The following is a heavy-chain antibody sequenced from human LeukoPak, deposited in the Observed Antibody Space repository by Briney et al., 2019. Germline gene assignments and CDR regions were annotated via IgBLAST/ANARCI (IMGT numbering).Heavy chain of an antibody. CDR2: ISGSGGRT. V-gene: IGHV3-23*01. Sequence: GGSLRLSCAASGFTFSNYVMSWVRQAPGKGLEWVSGISGSGGRTYDADSVKGRFTISRDNSKNTLYLQTNSLRAEDTAVYYCARGSSWIQLWQGGNWFDPWGQGTLVTVSS. CDR1: GFTFSNYV. D-gene: IGHD5-18*01. CDR3: ARGSSWIQLWQGGNWFDP. J-gene: IGHJ5*02.